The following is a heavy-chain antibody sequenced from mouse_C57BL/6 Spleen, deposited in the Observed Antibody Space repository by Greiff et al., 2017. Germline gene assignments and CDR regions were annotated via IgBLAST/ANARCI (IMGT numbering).Heavy chain of an antibody. V-gene: IGHV1-39*01. CDR2: INPNYGTT. CDR1: GYSFTDYN. D-gene: IGHD1-1*01. J-gene: IGHJ3*01. CDR3: ARDYYGSSSAWFAY. Sequence: VQLKQSGPELVKPGASVKISCQASGYSFTDYNMNWVKQSNGKSLEWIGVINPNYGTTSYNQKFKGKATLTVDQSSSTAYMQLNSLTSEDSAVYYCARDYYGSSSAWFAYWGQGTLVTVSA.